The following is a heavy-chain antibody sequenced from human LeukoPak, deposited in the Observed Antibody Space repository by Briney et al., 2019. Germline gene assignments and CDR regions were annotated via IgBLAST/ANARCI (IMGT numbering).Heavy chain of an antibody. J-gene: IGHJ4*02. CDR2: IKQDGSER. D-gene: IGHD3-10*01. CDR1: GFTFSGLS. V-gene: IGHV3-7*01. CDR3: ARAGSHWHYVY. Sequence: GGSLRLSCAASGFTFSGLSMSWVRRSPTKGLEWVANIKQDGSERYYVDSVKGRFTISRDNAKNSLSLQMNNLRVEDTAVYYCARAGSHWHYVYWGQGTVVTVSS.